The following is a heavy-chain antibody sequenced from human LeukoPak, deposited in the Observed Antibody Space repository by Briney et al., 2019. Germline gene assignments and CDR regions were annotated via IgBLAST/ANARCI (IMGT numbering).Heavy chain of an antibody. CDR3: ARGLRFLEWLLSPLDY. D-gene: IGHD3-3*01. Sequence: GGSLRLSCAASGFTFSSYAMHWVRQAPGKGLEWVAVISYDGSNKYYADSVKGRFTISRDNSKNTLYLQMNSLRVEDTAVYYCARGLRFLEWLLSPLDYWGQGTLVTVSS. V-gene: IGHV3-30-3*01. CDR2: ISYDGSNK. J-gene: IGHJ4*02. CDR1: GFTFSSYA.